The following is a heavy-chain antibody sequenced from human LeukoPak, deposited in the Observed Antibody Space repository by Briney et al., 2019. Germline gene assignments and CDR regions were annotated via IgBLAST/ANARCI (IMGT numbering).Heavy chain of an antibody. CDR2: IYYSGST. Sequence: SETLSLTCTVSGGSVSSGSYYWSWIRQPPGKGLEWIGYIYYSGSTNYNPSLKSRVTISVDTSKNQFSLKLSSVTAADTAVYYCARVRDGSSFSAFDMWGQGTMVTVSS. J-gene: IGHJ3*02. CDR3: ARVRDGSSFSAFDM. CDR1: GGSVSSGSYY. V-gene: IGHV4-61*01. D-gene: IGHD1-26*01.